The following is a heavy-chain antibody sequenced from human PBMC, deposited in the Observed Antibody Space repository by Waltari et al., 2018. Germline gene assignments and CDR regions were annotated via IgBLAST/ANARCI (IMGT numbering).Heavy chain of an antibody. Sequence: EVHLVESGGGLVKPGGSLRLSCEASGVSFSTYAMSWVRQTPGKALEWLASIGSGGSYIYYADSMRGRFVISRDDATNSLYLHIHSLRAEDTAMYYCAREGQQLARYLDSWGQGTLVTVSS. D-gene: IGHD6-13*01. V-gene: IGHV3-21*01. J-gene: IGHJ4*02. CDR1: GVSFSTYA. CDR2: IGSGGSYI. CDR3: AREGQQLARYLDS.